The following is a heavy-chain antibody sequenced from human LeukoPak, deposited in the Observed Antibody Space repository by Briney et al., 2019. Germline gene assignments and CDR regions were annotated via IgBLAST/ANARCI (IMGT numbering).Heavy chain of an antibody. V-gene: IGHV3-7*03. D-gene: IGHD3-10*01. CDR1: GFTFSSYW. Sequence: GGSLRLSCAASGFTFSSYWMSWVRQAPGKGLEWVANIKQDGSEKYYVDSVKGRFTISRDNAKNSLYLQMNSLRAEDTAVYYCAKVSLLLWFGEFLQFDYWGQGTLVTVSS. CDR2: IKQDGSEK. CDR3: AKVSLLLWFGEFLQFDY. J-gene: IGHJ4*02.